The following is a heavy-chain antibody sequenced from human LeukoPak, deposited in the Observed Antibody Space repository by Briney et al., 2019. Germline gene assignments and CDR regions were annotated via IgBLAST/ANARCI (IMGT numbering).Heavy chain of an antibody. CDR2: ITGGGGST. V-gene: IGHV3-23*01. CDR3: AKISTKYYYDSSGYPPH. Sequence: GASLRLSCAASGFTFSSYAMSWVRQAPGKGLEWVSGITGGGGSTSYADSVKGRFTISRDNSKNTLYLQMNSLRAEDTAVYYCAKISTKYYYDSSGYPPHWGQGTLVTVS. J-gene: IGHJ4*02. D-gene: IGHD3-22*01. CDR1: GFTFSSYA.